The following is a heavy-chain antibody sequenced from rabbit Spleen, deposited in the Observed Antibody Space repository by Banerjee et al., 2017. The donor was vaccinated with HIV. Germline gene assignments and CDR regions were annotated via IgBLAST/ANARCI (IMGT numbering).Heavy chain of an antibody. V-gene: IGHV1S40*01. Sequence: QQLVESGGGLVKPGASLTLTCTASGFDFSRGYDMCWVRQAPGKGLEWIGCIYTGNVKTYYASWAKGRFTISKTSSTTVTLQVTRLTAADTATYFCVREAGYGGYGDGNLWGPGTLVTVS. CDR3: VREAGYGGYGDGNL. J-gene: IGHJ4*01. CDR1: GFDFSRGYD. CDR2: IYTGNVKT. D-gene: IGHD6-1*01.